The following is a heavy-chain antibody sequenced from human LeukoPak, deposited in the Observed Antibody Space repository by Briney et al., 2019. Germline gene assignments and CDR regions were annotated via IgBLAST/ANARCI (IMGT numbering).Heavy chain of an antibody. Sequence: SETLSLTCAVYGGSFSGYYWSWIRQPPGKGLEWIGEINHSGSTNYNPSLKSRVTISVDTSKNQFSLKLSSVTAADTAVYYCARGGRFLGYYDFWRGYSNFDYWGQGTLVTVSS. J-gene: IGHJ4*02. D-gene: IGHD3-3*01. CDR3: ARGGRFLGYYDFWRGYSNFDY. CDR2: INHSGST. CDR1: GGSFSGYY. V-gene: IGHV4-34*01.